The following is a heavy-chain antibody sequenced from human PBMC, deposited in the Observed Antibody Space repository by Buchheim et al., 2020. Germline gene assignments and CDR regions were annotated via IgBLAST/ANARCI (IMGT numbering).Heavy chain of an antibody. V-gene: IGHV3-30-3*01. Sequence: QVQLVESGGGVVQPGRSLRLSCAASGFTFSSYAMHWVRQAPGKGLEWVAVISYDGSNKYYADSVKGRFTISRDNSKNTLYLQMNSLRAEDTAVYYCARDSQYCSGGSCAIVYYYYGMDVWGQGTT. J-gene: IGHJ6*02. CDR2: ISYDGSNK. CDR3: ARDSQYCSGGSCAIVYYYYGMDV. D-gene: IGHD2-15*01. CDR1: GFTFSSYA.